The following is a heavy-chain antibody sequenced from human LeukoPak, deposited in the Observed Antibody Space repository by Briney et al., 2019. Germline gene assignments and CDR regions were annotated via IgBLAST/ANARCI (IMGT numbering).Heavy chain of an antibody. J-gene: IGHJ5*02. D-gene: IGHD6-13*01. CDR3: AKGAAAGKVDWFDP. Sequence: GGSLRLSCAASGFTFSNFAMMWVRQAPGTGLQWVSTITGYGATFYADSVRGRFTIFRDTSVNTLFLQMNSLGAEDTAVYYCAKGAAAGKVDWFDPSGQGTLVTVSS. V-gene: IGHV3-23*01. CDR1: GFTFSNFA. CDR2: ITGYGAT.